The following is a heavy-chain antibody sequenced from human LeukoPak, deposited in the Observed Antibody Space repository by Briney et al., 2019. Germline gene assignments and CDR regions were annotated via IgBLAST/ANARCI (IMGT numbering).Heavy chain of an antibody. J-gene: IGHJ4*02. Sequence: PSETLSLTCAVYGGSFSGYYWSWIRQPPGKGLEWIGEINHSGSTNYNPSLKSRVTISVDTSKNQFSLKLSSVTAADTAVYYCARDLVRGASYYWGQGTLVTVSS. CDR2: INHSGST. D-gene: IGHD3-10*01. CDR1: GGSFSGYY. CDR3: ARDLVRGASYY. V-gene: IGHV4-34*01.